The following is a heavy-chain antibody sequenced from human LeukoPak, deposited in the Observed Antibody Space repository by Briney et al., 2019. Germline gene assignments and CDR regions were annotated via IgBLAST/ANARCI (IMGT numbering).Heavy chain of an antibody. CDR1: GGSFSGYY. D-gene: IGHD6-13*01. CDR3: ARYSSSWYDLSKYYFDY. CDR2: IYYSGST. V-gene: IGHV4-59*01. Sequence: SETLSLTCAVYGGSFSGYYWSWIRQPPGKGLEWIGYIYYSGSTNYNPSLKSRVTISVDTSKDQFSLKLSSVTAADTAVYYCARYSSSWYDLSKYYFDYWGQETLVTVSS. J-gene: IGHJ4*02.